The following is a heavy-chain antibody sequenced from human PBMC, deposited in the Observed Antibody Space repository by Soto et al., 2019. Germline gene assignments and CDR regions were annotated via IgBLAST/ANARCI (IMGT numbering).Heavy chain of an antibody. J-gene: IGHJ4*02. CDR2: ISSSGDSP. Sequence: PGGSLRLSCAASGFTFSNYAMSWVRQAPGKGLEWVSAISSSGDSPYYADSVKGRFTVSRDNSKNTLYLQMNSLRAEDTAVHYCAKNPYNWNYEFRRGSVLDYWGQGTLVTVSS. V-gene: IGHV3-23*01. CDR1: GFTFSNYA. CDR3: AKNPYNWNYEFRRGSVLDY. D-gene: IGHD1-1*01.